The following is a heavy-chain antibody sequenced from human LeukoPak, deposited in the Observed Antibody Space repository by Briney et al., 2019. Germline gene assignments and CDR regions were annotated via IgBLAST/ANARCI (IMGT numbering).Heavy chain of an antibody. V-gene: IGHV3-53*01. CDR3: ARESTSWYLDL. CDR2: IYSGGST. D-gene: IGHD2-2*01. CDR1: GFTVSSNY. J-gene: IGHJ2*01. Sequence: GGSLSLSCAASGFTVSSNYMSWVRQAPGKGLEWVSVIYSGGSTYYADSVKGRFTISRDNSKNILYLQMNSLRAEDTAVYYCARESTSWYLDLWGRGTLVTVSS.